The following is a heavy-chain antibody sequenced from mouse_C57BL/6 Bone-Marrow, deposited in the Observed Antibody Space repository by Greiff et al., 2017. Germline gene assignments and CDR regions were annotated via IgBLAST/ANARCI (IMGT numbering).Heavy chain of an antibody. V-gene: IGHV1-69*01. Sequence: VKLQQPGAELVMPGASVKLSCKASGYTFTSYWMHWVKQRPGQGLEWIGEIDPSDSYTNYNQKFKGKATLTVDKSSSTAYMQLSRLTSEDAAVYYCARGTYYYGSDYWGQGTTLTVAS. CDR2: IDPSDSYT. D-gene: IGHD1-1*01. CDR3: ARGTYYYGSDY. CDR1: GYTFTSYW. J-gene: IGHJ2*01.